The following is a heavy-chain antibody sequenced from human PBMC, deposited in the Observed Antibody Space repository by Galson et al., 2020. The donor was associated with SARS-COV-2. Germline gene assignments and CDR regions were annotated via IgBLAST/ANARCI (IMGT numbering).Heavy chain of an antibody. CDR3: ARDLRVTMIVVIISTYYSYGMDV. J-gene: IGHJ6*02. Sequence: GESLKISCAASGFTFSDYYMNWVRQAPGKGLEWASSISRSSAIYYADSVKGRFTISRDNARNSLYLQMNSLRAEDTAVYYCARDLRVTMIVVIISTYYSYGMDVWGQGTTVTVSS. D-gene: IGHD3-22*01. CDR1: GFTFSDYY. CDR2: ISRSSAI. V-gene: IGHV3-11*04.